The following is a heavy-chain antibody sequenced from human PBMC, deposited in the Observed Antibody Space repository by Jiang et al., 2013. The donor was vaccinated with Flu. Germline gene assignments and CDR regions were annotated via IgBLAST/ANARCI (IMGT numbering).Heavy chain of an antibody. V-gene: IGHV1-24*01. J-gene: IGHJ4*02. Sequence: SGAEVKKPGASVKVSCKVSGYTLTELSMHWVRQAPGKGLEWMGGFDPEDGETIYAQKFQGRVTITLDTSASTAYMELSSLRSEDTAVYYCARGDEVDTAMVSIDYWGQGTLVTVSS. CDR2: FDPEDGET. D-gene: IGHD5-18*01. CDR1: GYTLTELS. CDR3: ARGDEVDTAMVSIDY.